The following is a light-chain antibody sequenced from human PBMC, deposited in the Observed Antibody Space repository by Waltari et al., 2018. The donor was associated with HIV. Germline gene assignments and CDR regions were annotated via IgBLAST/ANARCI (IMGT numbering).Light chain of an antibody. V-gene: IGKV3D-20*01. J-gene: IGKJ2*01. CDR3: HQFGSSTSYT. Sequence: EIVLTQSPATLSLSPGERATLSCGASQSVSNNYLAWYQQKPGPAPRLLIYDASTRATGIPDRFSGSGSGTDFTLTISRLEPEDFAVYYCHQFGSSTSYTFGQGTKLEIK. CDR1: QSVSNNY. CDR2: DAS.